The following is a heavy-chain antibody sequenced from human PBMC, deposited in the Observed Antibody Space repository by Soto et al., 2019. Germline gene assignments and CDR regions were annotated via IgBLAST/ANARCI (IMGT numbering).Heavy chain of an antibody. V-gene: IGHV4-39*01. D-gene: IGHD1-26*01. J-gene: IGHJ4*02. CDR1: GCSISRSSYC. CDR3: ARHGTLLIDY. Sequence: ETLSLTCAVSGCSISRSSYCCGLIRQPPGKGLEWIGSIYYSGSTYYNPSLKSRVTISVDTSKNPFSLKLSSVTAADTAVYYCARHGTLLIDYWGQGTLVTVSS. CDR2: IYYSGST.